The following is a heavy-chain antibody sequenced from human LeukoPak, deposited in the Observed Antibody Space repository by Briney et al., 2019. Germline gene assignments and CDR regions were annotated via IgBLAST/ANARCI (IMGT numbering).Heavy chain of an antibody. CDR2: ISYDGSNK. J-gene: IGHJ6*02. V-gene: IGHV3-30*04. D-gene: IGHD2-21*01. Sequence: PGRSLRLSCAASGFTFSSYAMHWVRQAPGKGLEWVAVISYDGSNKYYADSVKGRFTISRDNSKNTLYLQMNSLRAEDTAVYYCARDGGSTALFVTYYYYYYGMDVWGQGTTVTVSS. CDR3: ARDGGSTALFVTYYYYYYGMDV. CDR1: GFTFSSYA.